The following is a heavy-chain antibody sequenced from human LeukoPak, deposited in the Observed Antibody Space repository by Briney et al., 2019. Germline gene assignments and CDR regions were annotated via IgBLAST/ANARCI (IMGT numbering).Heavy chain of an antibody. V-gene: IGHV3-48*02. J-gene: IGHJ4*02. CDR2: ISSSGRAI. D-gene: IGHD2-21*02. Sequence: GGSLRLSCAASGFTFSSYSMNWVRQAPGKGLEWVSYISSSGRAIYYADSVRGRFTISRDNAQNSLYLQMNSLRDEDSAVYYCARAAYCGSDCYYYFDCWGQGTLVTVSS. CDR1: GFTFSSYS. CDR3: ARAAYCGSDCYYYFDC.